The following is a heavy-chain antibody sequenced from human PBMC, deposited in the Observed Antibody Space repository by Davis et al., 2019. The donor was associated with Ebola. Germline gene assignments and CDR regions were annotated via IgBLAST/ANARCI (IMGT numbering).Heavy chain of an antibody. Sequence: AASVKVSCKASGYTFSNYDMHWVRQAPGQRLEWMGWINTANGNTKYSQKFQGRFTITRDTSASTVYMDLYRLKSEDTAVYFCARGGAAAADYWGQGAQVTVSS. V-gene: IGHV1-3*04. CDR3: ARGGAAAADY. J-gene: IGHJ4*02. CDR2: INTANGNT. CDR1: GYTFSNYD. D-gene: IGHD6-13*01.